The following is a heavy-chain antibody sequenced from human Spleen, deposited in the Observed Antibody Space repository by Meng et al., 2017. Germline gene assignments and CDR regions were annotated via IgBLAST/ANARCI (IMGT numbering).Heavy chain of an antibody. Sequence: GESLKISCAASGFTFSSYGMHWVRQAPGKGLEWVSLISYDGRYKYYADSVKGRFTISRDNSKKTLYLQMNSLRTEDTAVYYCARGPIPVAGRLDYWGQGTLVTVSS. V-gene: IGHV3-30*03. CDR3: ARGPIPVAGRLDY. J-gene: IGHJ4*02. CDR1: GFTFSSYG. CDR2: ISYDGRYK. D-gene: IGHD6-19*01.